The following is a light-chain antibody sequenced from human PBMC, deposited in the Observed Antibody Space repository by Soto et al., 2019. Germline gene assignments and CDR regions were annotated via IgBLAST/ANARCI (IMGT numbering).Light chain of an antibody. V-gene: IGLV2-8*01. J-gene: IGLJ1*01. CDR2: EVS. CDR1: SSDVGGYNY. Sequence: QSVLTQPPSASGSPGQSVTISCTGTSSDVGGYNYVSWYQQHPGKAPKLMIYEVSKRPSGVPDRFSGSKSGNTASPTVSGLQAEDEADYYCSSYAGSNKLGVFGTGTKGTVL. CDR3: SSYAGSNKLGV.